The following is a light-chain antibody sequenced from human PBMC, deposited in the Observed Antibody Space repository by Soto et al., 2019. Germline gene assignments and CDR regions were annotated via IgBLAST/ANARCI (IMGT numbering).Light chain of an antibody. CDR1: SSDVGSYKL. J-gene: IGLJ1*01. CDR2: EGS. V-gene: IGLV2-23*01. Sequence: QSALTQPASVSGSLGQSITISCAGTSSDVGSYKLVSWYQQHPGKAPKLMIYEGSKRPSGVSNRFSGSKSGNTASLTISGLQAEDEADYYCCSYAGSSTYVFGTGTKLTVL. CDR3: CSYAGSSTYV.